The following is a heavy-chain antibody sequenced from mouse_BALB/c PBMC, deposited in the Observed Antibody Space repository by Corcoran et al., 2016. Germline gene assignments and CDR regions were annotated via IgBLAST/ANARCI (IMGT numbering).Heavy chain of an antibody. CDR3: ARDQRLISASLYYYYYYGMDV. CDR1: GFTFSSYW. D-gene: IGHD1-1*01. CDR2: IKQDGSEK. Sequence: EVQLVESGGGLVQPGGSLRLSCAASGFTFSSYWMSWVRQAPGKGLEWVANIKQDGSEKYYVDSVKGRFTISRDNAKNSLYLQMNSLRAEYTAVYYCARDQRLISASLYYYYYYGMDVWGQGTTVTVSS. J-gene: IGHJ1*01. V-gene: IGHV5-17*01.